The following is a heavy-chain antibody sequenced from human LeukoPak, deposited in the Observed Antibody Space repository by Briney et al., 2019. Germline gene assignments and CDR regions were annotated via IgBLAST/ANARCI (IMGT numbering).Heavy chain of an antibody. CDR1: GFTFSSYG. CDR2: IRYDGSNK. D-gene: IGHD6-19*01. J-gene: IGHJ4*02. CDR3: AKDSSGWRRTVDY. V-gene: IGHV3-30*02. Sequence: GGSLRLSCAASGFTFSSYGMHLVRQAPGKGLEWVAFIRYDGSNKYYADSVKGRFTVSRDNSKNTLYLQMNSLRAEDTAVYYCAKDSSGWRRTVDYWGQGTLVTVSS.